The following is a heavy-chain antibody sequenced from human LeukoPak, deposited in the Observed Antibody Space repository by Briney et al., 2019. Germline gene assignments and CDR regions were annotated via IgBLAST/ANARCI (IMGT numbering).Heavy chain of an antibody. Sequence: SVKVSCKASGGPFSSYTISWVRQAPGQGLEWMGRIIPILGIANYAQKFQGRVTITADKSTSTAYMELSSLRSEDTAVYYCARASNWGSFDYWGQGTLVTVSS. CDR2: IIPILGIA. J-gene: IGHJ4*02. CDR1: GGPFSSYT. D-gene: IGHD7-27*01. V-gene: IGHV1-69*02. CDR3: ARASNWGSFDY.